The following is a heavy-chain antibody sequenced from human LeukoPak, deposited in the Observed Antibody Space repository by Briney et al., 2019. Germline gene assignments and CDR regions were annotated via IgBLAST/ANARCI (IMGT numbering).Heavy chain of an antibody. CDR3: ARGIAAADPFDY. Sequence: ASVKVSCKASGYTFTSYGFSWVRQAPGRGLEWMGWISAYNGNTNYAQKLQGRVTMTTDTSTSTAYMELRSLRSDDTAVYYCARGIAAADPFDYWGQGTLVTVSS. J-gene: IGHJ4*02. CDR2: ISAYNGNT. D-gene: IGHD6-13*01. CDR1: GYTFTSYG. V-gene: IGHV1-18*01.